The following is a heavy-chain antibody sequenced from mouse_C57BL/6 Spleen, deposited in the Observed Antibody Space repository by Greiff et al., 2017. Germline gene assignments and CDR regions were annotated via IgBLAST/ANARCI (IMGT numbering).Heavy chain of an antibody. CDR2: IDPETGGT. D-gene: IGHD3-2*02. J-gene: IGHJ3*01. Sequence: QVQLKQSGAELVRPGASVTLSCKASGYTFTDYEMHWVKQTPVHGLEWIGAIDPETGGTAYNQKFKGKAILTADKSSSTAYMELRSLTSEDSAVYYCTRPSSGYEFAYWGQGTLVTVSA. CDR1: GYTFTDYE. V-gene: IGHV1-15*01. CDR3: TRPSSGYEFAY.